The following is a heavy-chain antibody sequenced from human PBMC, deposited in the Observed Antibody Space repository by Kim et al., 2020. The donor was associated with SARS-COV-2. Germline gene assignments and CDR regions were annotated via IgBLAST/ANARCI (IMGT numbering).Heavy chain of an antibody. D-gene: IGHD3-16*01. J-gene: IGHJ4*02. Sequence: SETLSLTCTVSSDSISTSNYYWGWIRQSPGRGLEWIGSIFYSGNTYYNPSLKSRVTISVDTSKNQFSLKLSSVTAADTAVYYCTRPHPTSAWLWVYWGQG. CDR3: TRPHPTSAWLWVY. V-gene: IGHV4-39*01. CDR1: SDSISTSNYY. CDR2: IFYSGNT.